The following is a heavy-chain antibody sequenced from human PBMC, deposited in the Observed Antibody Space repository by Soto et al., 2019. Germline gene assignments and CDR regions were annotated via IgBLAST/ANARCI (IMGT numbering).Heavy chain of an antibody. CDR2: IWYDGSNK. Sequence: GGSLRLSCAASGFTFSSYGMHWVRQAPGKGLEWVAVIWYDGSNKYYADSVKGRFTISRDNSKNTLYLQMNSLRAEDTAVYYCAREDIVVVVAAGLDYWGQGTLVTVSS. V-gene: IGHV3-33*01. D-gene: IGHD2-15*01. CDR1: GFTFSSYG. J-gene: IGHJ4*02. CDR3: AREDIVVVVAAGLDY.